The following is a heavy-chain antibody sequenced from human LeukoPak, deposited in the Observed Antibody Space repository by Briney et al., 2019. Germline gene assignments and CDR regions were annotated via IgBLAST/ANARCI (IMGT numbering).Heavy chain of an antibody. CDR2: INGNGGST. Sequence: PGGSLRLSCAASGFTFDNYGMSWVRQVPGKGLEWVSSINGNGGSTAYADSVKGRFTISRDNAKNSLYLQMNSLRAEDSAVYYCARRASTERGHSYGLDYWGQGTLVTVSS. V-gene: IGHV3-20*04. CDR1: GFTFDNYG. D-gene: IGHD5-18*01. CDR3: ARRASTERGHSYGLDY. J-gene: IGHJ4*02.